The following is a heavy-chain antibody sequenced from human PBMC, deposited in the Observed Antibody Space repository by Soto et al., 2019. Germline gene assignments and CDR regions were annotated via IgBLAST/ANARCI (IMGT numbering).Heavy chain of an antibody. J-gene: IGHJ6*03. CDR3: ARVAAGTGGYYYYSYMDV. CDR1: SHYRNNA. D-gene: IGHD6-13*01. V-gene: IGHV3-23*01. CDR2: ISISGDST. Sequence: SHYRNNALGWVSETAENWVQWVSAISISGDSTYHADSVKGRFTISRDNSKNTLYLQMNSLRAEDTAVYYCARVAAGTGGYYYYSYMDVWGKGTTVTVSS.